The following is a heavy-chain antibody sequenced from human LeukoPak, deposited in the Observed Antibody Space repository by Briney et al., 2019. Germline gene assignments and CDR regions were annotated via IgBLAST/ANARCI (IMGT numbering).Heavy chain of an antibody. CDR3: ARERPFWSGYFPFTY. CDR1: GFTFSSYW. J-gene: IGHJ4*02. Sequence: PGGSLRLSCAASGFTFSSYWMSWVRQAPGKGLEWVANIKQDGSEKYYVDSVKGRFTISRDNAENSLSLQMNSLRAEDTAVYYCARERPFWSGYFPFTYWGQGTLVTVSS. V-gene: IGHV3-7*01. D-gene: IGHD3-3*01. CDR2: IKQDGSEK.